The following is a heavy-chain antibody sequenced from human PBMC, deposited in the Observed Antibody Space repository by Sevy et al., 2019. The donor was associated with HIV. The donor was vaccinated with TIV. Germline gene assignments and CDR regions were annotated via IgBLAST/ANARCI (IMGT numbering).Heavy chain of an antibody. V-gene: IGHV1-69*13. Sequence: ASVKVSCKASGGTFSSYAISWVRQAPGQGLEWMGGIIPIFGTANYAQKFQGRVTITADESTSTAYMELSSLRSEDTAVYYCARAGDYSKHYYYYYMDVWGKGITVTVSS. CDR2: IIPIFGTA. CDR1: GGTFSSYA. CDR3: ARAGDYSKHYYYYYMDV. D-gene: IGHD4-4*01. J-gene: IGHJ6*03.